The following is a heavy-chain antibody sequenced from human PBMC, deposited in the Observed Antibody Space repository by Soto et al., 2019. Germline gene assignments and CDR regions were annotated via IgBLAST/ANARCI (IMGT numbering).Heavy chain of an antibody. J-gene: IGHJ4*02. CDR2: IYWNDDT. V-gene: IGHV2-5*01. CDR1: GFSLNSRGVG. CDR3: AHSQGLWDHFDY. D-gene: IGHD2-21*01. Sequence: SGPTLVNPTQTLTLTCTFSGFSLNSRGVGVGWIRQPPGKALEWLALIYWNDDTRYRPSLKSRLTITKDTSKNQVVLTLTNMDPVDTATYYRAHSQGLWDHFDYWGPGTLVTVSS.